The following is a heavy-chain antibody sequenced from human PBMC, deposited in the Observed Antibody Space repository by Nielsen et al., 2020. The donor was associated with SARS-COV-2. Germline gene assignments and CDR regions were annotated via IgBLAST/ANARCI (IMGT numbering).Heavy chain of an antibody. V-gene: IGHV3-33*01. CDR3: AWAGYSRGEVDY. CDR2: IYYDGGKK. J-gene: IGHJ4*02. CDR1: GFTFSSYG. D-gene: IGHD6-13*01. Sequence: GGSLRLSCAASGFTFSSYGMHWVRQAPGKGLEWVAIIYYDGGKKYYADSVNGRFTISRDNSKNTLYLQMNSLRGEDTAVYYCAWAGYSRGEVDYWGQGTLVTVSS.